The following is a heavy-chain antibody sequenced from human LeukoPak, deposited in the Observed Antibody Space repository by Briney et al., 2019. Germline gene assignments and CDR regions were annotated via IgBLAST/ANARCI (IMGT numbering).Heavy chain of an antibody. D-gene: IGHD3-22*01. J-gene: IGHJ6*03. CDR1: GGSISSSSYY. CDR2: ISYSGST. Sequence: SETLSLTCTVSGGSISSSSYYWAWIRQPPGKGLEWIGSISYSGSTYYNPSLKSRVTISVDTSKNQFSLKLSSVTAADTAVYYCARFSGSGYYYYYYYMDVWGKGTTVTVSS. CDR3: ARFSGSGYYYYYYYMDV. V-gene: IGHV4-39*07.